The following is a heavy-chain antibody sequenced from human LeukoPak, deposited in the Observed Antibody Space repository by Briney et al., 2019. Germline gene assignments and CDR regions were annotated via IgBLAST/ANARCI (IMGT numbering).Heavy chain of an antibody. V-gene: IGHV5-51*01. CDR2: IYPGDSDT. J-gene: IGHJ4*02. CDR3: ARLPYCGGDCYPQFDY. D-gene: IGHD2-21*02. CDR1: GYSFTSYW. Sequence: GESLKISCKGSGYSFTSYWIGWVRQMPGKGLGWMGIIYPGDSDTRYSPSFQGQVTISADKSISTAYLQWSSLKASDTAMYYCARLPYCGGDCYPQFDYWGQGTLVTVSS.